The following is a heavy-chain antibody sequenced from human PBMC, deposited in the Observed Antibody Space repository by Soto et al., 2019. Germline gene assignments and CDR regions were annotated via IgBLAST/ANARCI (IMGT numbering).Heavy chain of an antibody. V-gene: IGHV1-69*08. J-gene: IGHJ3*02. D-gene: IGHD1-26*01. CDR2: IIPILGIA. CDR3: ARDDVELCDAFDI. Sequence: QVQLVQSGAEVKKPGSSVKVSCKASGGTFSSYTISWVRQAPGQGLEWMGRIIPILGIANYAQKFQGRVTITADKSTSTAYMEVSSLGAGGRAVYYWARDDVELCDAFDIWGQGTMVTVSS. CDR1: GGTFSSYT.